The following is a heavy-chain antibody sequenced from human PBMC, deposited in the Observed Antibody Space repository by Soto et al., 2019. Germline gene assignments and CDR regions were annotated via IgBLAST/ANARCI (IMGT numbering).Heavy chain of an antibody. J-gene: IGHJ3*02. CDR1: GYTFTSYD. V-gene: IGHV1-8*01. CDR2: TNLNSDNK. D-gene: IGHD7-27*01. Sequence: QVQLVQYGAAVKKPGASVKVSCKASGYTFTSYDINWLRQATGQGLEWMGWTNLNSDNKGYAQKCQDRVSMTRNTSISTAYMELSSLRSDDTAVYYCARGGETGDAFDIWGQGTVVTVSS. CDR3: ARGGETGDAFDI.